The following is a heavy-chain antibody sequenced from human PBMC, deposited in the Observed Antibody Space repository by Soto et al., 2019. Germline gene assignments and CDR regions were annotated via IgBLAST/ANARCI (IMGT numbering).Heavy chain of an antibody. CDR2: IIPILGIA. CDR1: GGTFSSYT. CDR3: ATNYGDSVDY. J-gene: IGHJ4*02. Sequence: SVKVSCKASGGTFSSYTISWVRQAPGQGLEWMGGIIPILGIANYAQKFQGRVTITADKSTSTAYMELSSLRSEDTAVYYCATNYGDSVDYWGQGTLVTVSS. D-gene: IGHD4-17*01. V-gene: IGHV1-69*10.